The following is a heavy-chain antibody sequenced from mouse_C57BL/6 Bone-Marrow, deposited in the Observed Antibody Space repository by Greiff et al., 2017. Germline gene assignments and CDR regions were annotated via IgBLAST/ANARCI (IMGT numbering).Heavy chain of an antibody. CDR1: GYAFSSYW. CDR2: IYPGDGDT. V-gene: IGHV1-80*01. CDR3: ARRDYSKTWFAY. D-gene: IGHD2-5*01. J-gene: IGHJ3*01. Sequence: VQLQQSGPELVKPGASVKISCKASGYAFSSYWMNWVKQRPGTGLEWLGQIYPGDGDTNYNGKFKGKATLTANKSSSTAYMQLTSLTYDDSAVYFCARRDYSKTWFAYWGQGTLLTVSA.